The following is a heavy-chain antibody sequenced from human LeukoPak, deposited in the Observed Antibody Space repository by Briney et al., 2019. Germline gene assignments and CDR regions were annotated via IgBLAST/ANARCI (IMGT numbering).Heavy chain of an antibody. V-gene: IGHV3-7*01. CDR1: GFTFSKSW. J-gene: IGHJ6*02. CDR3: ATYSHWVAGDV. Sequence: PGGSLRLSCAASGFTFSKSWMSWVRQAPGKWLEWVANMNEDGSEKDYVDSVKGRFTISRDNARKSLYLQMSSLRAEDTAVYYCATYSHWVAGDVWGQGTTVTVPS. D-gene: IGHD3-16*01. CDR2: MNEDGSEK.